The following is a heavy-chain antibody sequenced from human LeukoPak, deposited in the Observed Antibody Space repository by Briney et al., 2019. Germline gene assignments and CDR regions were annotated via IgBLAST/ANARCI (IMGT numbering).Heavy chain of an antibody. V-gene: IGHV4-39*01. CDR1: GGSISSSSYY. D-gene: IGHD6-19*01. CDR3: ARSVAVSATGYYFDY. J-gene: IGHJ4*02. CDR2: IYYSGST. Sequence: SETLSLTCTVSGGSISSSSYYWGWIRQPPGKGLEWIGSIYYSGSTYYNPSLKSRVTISLDTSKNQFSLKLSSVTAADKAVYYCARSVAVSATGYYFDYWGQGTLVTVSS.